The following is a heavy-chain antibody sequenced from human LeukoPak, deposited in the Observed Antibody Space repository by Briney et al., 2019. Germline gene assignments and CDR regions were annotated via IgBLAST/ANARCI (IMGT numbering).Heavy chain of an antibody. CDR3: ARDQGEGSYYYYYMDV. Sequence: GGSLRLSCSASGFTFSNYAMNWVRLVPGRGLEWVSGITRSGSNTYYADSVKGRFTVFRDQSKNTLYLQMNSLRAEDTAVYYCARDQGEGSYYYYYMDVWGKGTTVTVSS. D-gene: IGHD3-10*01. J-gene: IGHJ6*03. CDR2: ITRSGSNT. V-gene: IGHV3-23*01. CDR1: GFTFSNYA.